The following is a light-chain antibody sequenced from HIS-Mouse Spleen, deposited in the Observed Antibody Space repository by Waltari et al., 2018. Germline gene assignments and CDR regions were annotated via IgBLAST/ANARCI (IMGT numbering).Light chain of an antibody. V-gene: IGLV3-19*01. Sequence: SSELTQDPAVSVALGQTVRITCQGDSLRSYYASWYQQKPGQAPVLVIYGKNNRPSGIPDRFSGSSSGKTASLTITGAQAEDEADYYCNSRDSSGNHQVFGGGTKLTVL. CDR1: SLRSYY. CDR2: GKN. CDR3: NSRDSSGNHQV. J-gene: IGLJ2*01.